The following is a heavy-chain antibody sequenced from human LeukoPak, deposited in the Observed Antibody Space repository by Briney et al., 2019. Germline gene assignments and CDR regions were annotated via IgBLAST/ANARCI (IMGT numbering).Heavy chain of an antibody. J-gene: IGHJ3*01. CDR2: IYDSRST. CDR1: GGSISSGSYY. Sequence: SQTLSLTCTVSGGSISSGSYYWSWIRQPAGKGLEWIGRIYDSRSTNYNPSLKSRVIISVDTSKNQFSLNLNSVTAADTAVYYCARKSGTRGAFDVWGQGTMVTVAS. V-gene: IGHV4-61*02. D-gene: IGHD1-26*01. CDR3: ARKSGTRGAFDV.